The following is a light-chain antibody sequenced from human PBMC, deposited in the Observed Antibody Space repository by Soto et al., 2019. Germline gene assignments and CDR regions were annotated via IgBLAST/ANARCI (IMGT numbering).Light chain of an antibody. J-gene: IGKJ1*01. V-gene: IGKV3-20*01. CDR3: QQYGSSWT. CDR2: GAS. Sequence: EIVLTQSPGTLSLSPGERATLSCRASQSVSSSYLAWYQQKPGQAPRLLIDGASSRATGVPDRFSGSGSGTDFTLTISRLKPEDFAVYYCQQYGSSWTFGQGTKWIS. CDR1: QSVSSSY.